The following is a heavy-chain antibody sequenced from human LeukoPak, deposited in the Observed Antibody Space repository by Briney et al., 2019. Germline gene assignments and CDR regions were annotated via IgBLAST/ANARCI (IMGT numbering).Heavy chain of an antibody. CDR1: GYSFARFW. J-gene: IGHJ5*02. V-gene: IGHV5-51*01. Sequence: GESLKISCKGSGYSFARFWIGWVRQMPGKGLEWMGVIYPADSDTRYSPSFQGQVTISADKSTSTAYLQWSTLKASDTAIYYCARQSAAAQYTNWFYPWGQGTLATVSS. CDR3: ARQSAAAQYTNWFYP. D-gene: IGHD2-2*01. CDR2: IYPADSDT.